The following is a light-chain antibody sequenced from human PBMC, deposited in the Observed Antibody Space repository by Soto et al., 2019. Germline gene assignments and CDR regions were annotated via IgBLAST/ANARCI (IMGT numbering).Light chain of an antibody. J-gene: IGKJ1*01. V-gene: IGKV3-20*01. CDR2: GAS. CDR1: QSVSSSY. Sequence: EIVLTQSPSTLSLSPGERATLSCRASQSVSSSYLAWYQQKPGQAPRLLIYGASSRATGIPDRFSGSGSGTYFTFTXSRLEXEDFAVYYCQQYGSSPRTFGQGTKVEIK. CDR3: QQYGSSPRT.